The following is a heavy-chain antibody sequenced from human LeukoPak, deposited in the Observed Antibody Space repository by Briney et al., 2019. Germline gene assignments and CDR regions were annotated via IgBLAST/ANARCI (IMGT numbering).Heavy chain of an antibody. J-gene: IGHJ4*02. V-gene: IGHV3-23*01. Sequence: GGSLRLSCAASGFTFSSYAMSWVRQAPGKGLEWVSAISGGGGSTYYADSVKGRFTISRDNSKNTLYLQMNSLRAEDTAVYYCAKHRSRAGYYYFDYWGQGTLVTVSS. CDR1: GFTFSSYA. CDR2: ISGGGGST. D-gene: IGHD5-24*01. CDR3: AKHRSRAGYYYFDY.